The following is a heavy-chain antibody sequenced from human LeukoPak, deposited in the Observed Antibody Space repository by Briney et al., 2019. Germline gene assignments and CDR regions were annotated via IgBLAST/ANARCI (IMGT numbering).Heavy chain of an antibody. CDR3: AKDLVSGIFDY. CDR1: GFTFSSYG. Sequence: GRSLRLSCAASGFTFSSYGMHWVRQAPGKALEWVAVISYDGSNKYYADSVKGRFTISRDNSKNTLYLQMNSLRAEDTAVYYCAKDLVSGIFDYWGQGTLVTVSS. J-gene: IGHJ4*02. V-gene: IGHV3-30*18. CDR2: ISYDGSNK.